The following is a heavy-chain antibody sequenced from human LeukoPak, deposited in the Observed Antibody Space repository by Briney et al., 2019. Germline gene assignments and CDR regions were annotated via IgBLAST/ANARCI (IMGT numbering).Heavy chain of an antibody. CDR3: ARTEESGYNYGYFGYYYYMDV. CDR2: IYYSGST. Sequence: SETLSLTCTVSGGSISSSSYYWGWLRQPPGKGLEWIGSIYYSGSTYYNPSLKSRVTISVDTSKNQVSLKLTSVTAADTAVYYCARTEESGYNYGYFGYYYYMDVWGKGTTVTVSS. V-gene: IGHV4-39*07. J-gene: IGHJ6*03. CDR1: GGSISSSSYY. D-gene: IGHD5-18*01.